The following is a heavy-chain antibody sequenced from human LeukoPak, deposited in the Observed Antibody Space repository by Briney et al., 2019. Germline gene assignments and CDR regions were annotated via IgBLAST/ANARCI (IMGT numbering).Heavy chain of an antibody. V-gene: IGHV1-46*01. Sequence: ASVNVSCKASGYTFTSYYMHWVRQAPGQGLEWMGIINPSGGSTSYAQKFQGRVTMTRDTSTSTVYMELSSLRSEDTAVYYCAREEVGATDFDYWGQGTLVTVSS. CDR2: INPSGGST. CDR3: AREEVGATDFDY. J-gene: IGHJ4*02. CDR1: GYTFTSYY. D-gene: IGHD1-26*01.